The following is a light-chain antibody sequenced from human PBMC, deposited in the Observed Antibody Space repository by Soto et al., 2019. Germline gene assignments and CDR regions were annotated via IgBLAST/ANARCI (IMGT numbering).Light chain of an antibody. CDR1: QGIGST. Sequence: EIVMTQSPATLSVSPGEGATLSCRASQGIGSTLAWYQHKPGQTPRLLIYDASTRATGVPARFSGSGSGTEFTLTINSLQSEDFAVYYCQQYNNWPPTWTFGQGTKVEIK. J-gene: IGKJ1*01. CDR3: QQYNNWPPTWT. CDR2: DAS. V-gene: IGKV3-15*01.